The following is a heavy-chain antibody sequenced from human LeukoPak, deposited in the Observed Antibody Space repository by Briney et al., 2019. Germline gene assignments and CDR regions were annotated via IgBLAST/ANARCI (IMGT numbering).Heavy chain of an antibody. CDR3: AKDGHYDSSEN. Sequence: GGSLRLSCAASGFTFSNYWMTWVRQAPGKGLEWVSGISGSGGSTYYADSVKGRFTISRDNSKNTLYLQMNSLRAEDTAVYYCAKDGHYDSSENWGQGTLVTVSS. D-gene: IGHD3-22*01. CDR2: ISGSGGST. J-gene: IGHJ4*02. CDR1: GFTFSNYW. V-gene: IGHV3-23*01.